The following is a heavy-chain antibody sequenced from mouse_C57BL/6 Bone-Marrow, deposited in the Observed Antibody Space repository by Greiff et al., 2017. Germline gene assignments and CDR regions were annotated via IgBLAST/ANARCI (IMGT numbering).Heavy chain of an antibody. V-gene: IGHV1-18*01. Sequence: VQLKQSGPELVKPGASVKLSCKASGYTFTNYNMGWVKQSHGQSLEWIGDINPNNGGTNYNEKFKGKATLTVDKSSSTAYMELRSLTSEDTAVXYGARGYNDSPYCAMDYWGQGTSVTVSS. J-gene: IGHJ4*01. CDR2: INPNNGGT. CDR3: ARGYNDSPYCAMDY. D-gene: IGHD2-4*01. CDR1: GYTFTNYN.